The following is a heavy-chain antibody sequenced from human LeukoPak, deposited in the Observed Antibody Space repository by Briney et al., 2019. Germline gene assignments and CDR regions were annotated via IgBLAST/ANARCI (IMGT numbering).Heavy chain of an antibody. V-gene: IGHV3-23*01. CDR3: ARARGSGPDQEFDP. Sequence: GGSLRLSCAASGFTFSSSPMSWVRQAPGKGLDWVSSISADGPTYYADSVKGRFTISRDNSKNTLYLQMNSLRGEDTAVYYCARARGSGPDQEFDPWGQGTLVTVSS. CDR1: GFTFSSSP. J-gene: IGHJ5*02. CDR2: ISADGPT. D-gene: IGHD3-10*01.